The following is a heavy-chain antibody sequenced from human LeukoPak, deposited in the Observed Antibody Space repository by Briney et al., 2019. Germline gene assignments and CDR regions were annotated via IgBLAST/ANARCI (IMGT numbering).Heavy chain of an antibody. CDR2: INPNSGGT. J-gene: IGHJ2*01. Sequence: ASVKVSRKDSGYTFTGYYIHWVRQAPGQGLEWMGRINPNSGGTNYAQKFQGRVTMTRDTSISTAYMELSRLRSDDTAVYYCAREYSSSPWYFDLWGRGTLVTVSS. CDR3: AREYSSSPWYFDL. V-gene: IGHV1-2*06. D-gene: IGHD6-6*01. CDR1: GYTFTGYY.